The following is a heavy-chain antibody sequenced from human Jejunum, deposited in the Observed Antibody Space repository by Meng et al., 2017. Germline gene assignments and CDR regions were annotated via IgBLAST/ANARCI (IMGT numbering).Heavy chain of an antibody. D-gene: IGHD3-10*01. CDR2: TYYRSEWQN. CDR3: TTWYGEY. J-gene: IGHJ4*02. Sequence: QVPLQQPGPGLVKPPQTLSLTCAISGDSVSSNRALWHWVRQSPSRGLEWLGQTYYRSEWQNHYGVSVKSRIIINADTSRNQFSLNLNSVTPEDTAVYYCTTWYGEYWGQGTLVTVSS. V-gene: IGHV6-1*01. CDR1: GDSVSSNRAL.